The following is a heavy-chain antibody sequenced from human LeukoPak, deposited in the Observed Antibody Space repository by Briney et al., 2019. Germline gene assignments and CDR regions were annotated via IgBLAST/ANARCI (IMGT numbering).Heavy chain of an antibody. V-gene: IGHV4-59*01. CDR3: ARYRVEMAATPSHLFDY. Sequence: SETLSLTCTVSGGSISSFYWSWIRQPPGKGLEWIGYTYYSGSTNYNPSLKSRVTISVDTSKNQFSLKLYSVTAADTAVYYCARYRVEMAATPSHLFDYWGQGTLVTVSS. CDR1: GGSISSFY. D-gene: IGHD5-24*01. CDR2: TYYSGST. J-gene: IGHJ4*02.